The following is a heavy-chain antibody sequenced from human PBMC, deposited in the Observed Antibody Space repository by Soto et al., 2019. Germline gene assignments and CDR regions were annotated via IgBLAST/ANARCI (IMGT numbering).Heavy chain of an antibody. CDR2: ISYDGSNK. Sequence: GGSLRLSCAASGFTFSSYAMHWVRQAPGKGLEWVAVISYDGSNKYYADSVKGRFTISRDNSKNTLYLQMNSLRAEDTAVYYWARDRIAGAGTTFDYWGQGTLVTVSS. CDR1: GFTFSSYA. J-gene: IGHJ4*02. CDR3: ARDRIAGAGTTFDY. V-gene: IGHV3-30-3*01. D-gene: IGHD6-19*01.